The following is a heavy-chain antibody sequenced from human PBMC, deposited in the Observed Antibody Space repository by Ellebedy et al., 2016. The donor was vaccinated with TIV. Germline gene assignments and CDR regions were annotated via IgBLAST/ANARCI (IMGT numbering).Heavy chain of an antibody. Sequence: SETLSLXXSASGGSINNPDFYWTWIRQSPGKGLEWIGEVTHTGDTNYNPSLESRVTMSLDTSENQFSLKVNSVTAADTAVYFCARGFPAAWELAGAWGQGTLVTVS. CDR2: VTHTGDT. J-gene: IGHJ4*02. CDR3: ARGFPAAWELAGA. CDR1: GGSINNPDFY. D-gene: IGHD1-26*01. V-gene: IGHV4-34*01.